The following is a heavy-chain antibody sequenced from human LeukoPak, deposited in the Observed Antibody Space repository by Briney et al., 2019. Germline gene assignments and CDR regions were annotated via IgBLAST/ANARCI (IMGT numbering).Heavy chain of an antibody. CDR3: ARGSNFWSGYYRGYYYYMDV. J-gene: IGHJ6*03. CDR2: INHSGST. Sequence: PSETLSLTCAVYGGSFSGYYWSWIRQPPGNGLEWIGEINHSGSTNYNPSLKSRVTISVDTSKNQFSLKLSSVTAADTAVYYCARGSNFWSGYYRGYYYYMDVWGKGTTVTVSS. CDR1: GGSFSGYY. V-gene: IGHV4-34*01. D-gene: IGHD3-3*01.